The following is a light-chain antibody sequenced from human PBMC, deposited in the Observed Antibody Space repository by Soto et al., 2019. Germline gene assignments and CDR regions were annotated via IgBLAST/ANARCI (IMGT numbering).Light chain of an antibody. J-gene: IGKJ5*01. CDR3: QQSYSTPIS. Sequence: DIRMTQSPSSLSASVGDTVTITCRASQSISSHLNWYQQKPGKAPNLLMYTASNLQSGVPSRISGSGSGTDFTLTISSLQPEDFATYYCQQSYSTPISFGQGTRLEIK. CDR2: TAS. CDR1: QSISSH. V-gene: IGKV1-39*01.